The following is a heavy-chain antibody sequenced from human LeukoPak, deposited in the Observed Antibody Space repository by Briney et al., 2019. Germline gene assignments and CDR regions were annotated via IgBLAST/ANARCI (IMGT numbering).Heavy chain of an antibody. Sequence: ASVKVSCKASGYTFTSYAMHWVRQAPGQRFEWMGLINAGNGNTKYSQKFQGRVTITRDTSATTAYMELSSLRSEDTAVYYCAREGCSGGSCFFDYWGQGTLVTVSS. J-gene: IGHJ4*02. CDR1: GYTFTSYA. D-gene: IGHD2-15*01. V-gene: IGHV1-3*01. CDR3: AREGCSGGSCFFDY. CDR2: INAGNGNT.